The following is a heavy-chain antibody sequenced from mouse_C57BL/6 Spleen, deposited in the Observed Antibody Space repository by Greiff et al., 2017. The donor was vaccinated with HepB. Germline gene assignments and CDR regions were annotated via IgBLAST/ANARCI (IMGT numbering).Heavy chain of an antibody. Sequence: EVKLMESGGGLVKPGGSLKLSCAASGFTFSSYAMSWVRQTPEKRLEWVATISDGGSYTYYPDNVKGRFTISRDNAKNNLYLQMSHLKSEDTAMYYCARKRGNFLMDYWGQGTSVTVSS. CDR3: ARKRGNFLMDY. V-gene: IGHV5-4*03. CDR1: GFTFSSYA. J-gene: IGHJ4*01. D-gene: IGHD2-1*01. CDR2: ISDGGSYT.